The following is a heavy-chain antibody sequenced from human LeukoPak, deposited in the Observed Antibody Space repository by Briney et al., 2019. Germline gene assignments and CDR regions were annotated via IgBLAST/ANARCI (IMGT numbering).Heavy chain of an antibody. V-gene: IGHV4-61*02. CDR3: AREDYASGSNGAFDY. CDR2: IYAPGDT. D-gene: IGHD3-10*01. J-gene: IGHJ4*02. Sequence: SLTLSLTCSVSGGSISSDRYYWSWIRQPAGKGLEWIGRIYAPGDTKYDPSLQSRVTISGDTSKNQISLKLASVTAADTAVYYCAREDYASGSNGAFDYWAREFWSPSPQ. CDR1: GGSISSDRYY.